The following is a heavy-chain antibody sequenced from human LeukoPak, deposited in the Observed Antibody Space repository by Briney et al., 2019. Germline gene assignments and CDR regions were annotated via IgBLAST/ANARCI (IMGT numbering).Heavy chain of an antibody. CDR2: ISAYNGNT. D-gene: IGHD5-18*01. CDR1: GYTFTSYG. Sequence: GASVKVSCKASGYTFTSYGISWVRQAPGQGLEWMGWISAYNGNTNYAQKLQSRVTSTSTAYMELRSLRSDDTAVYYCARDRVDTAMVPDYWGQGTLVTVSS. CDR3: ARDRVDTAMVPDY. V-gene: IGHV1-18*04. J-gene: IGHJ4*02.